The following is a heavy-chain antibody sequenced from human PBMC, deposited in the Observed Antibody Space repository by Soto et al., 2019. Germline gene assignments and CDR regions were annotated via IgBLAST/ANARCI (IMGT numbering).Heavy chain of an antibody. D-gene: IGHD6-6*01. CDR1: GFVYSTYA. Sequence: VQLVESGGGVVQPGRSLRLSCAASGFVYSTYAMHWVRLSPGKGLEWVALIWNDGTKEYYVDSVKGRFTISRDNSQNTVDMQMDSLRAEDTAVYVFVRGIPSQYSSYWLYCYFDLWCRGTQCTVSS. CDR2: IWNDGTKE. CDR3: VRGIPSQYSSYWLYCYFDL. J-gene: IGHJ2*01. V-gene: IGHV3-33*01.